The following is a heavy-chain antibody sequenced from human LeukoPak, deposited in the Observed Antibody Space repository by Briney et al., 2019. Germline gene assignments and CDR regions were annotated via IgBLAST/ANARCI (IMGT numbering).Heavy chain of an antibody. D-gene: IGHD5-24*01. CDR2: ISYDGSNK. Sequence: GGSLRLSCAASGFTFSSYGMHWVRQAPGKGLEWVAVISYDGSNKYYADSVKGRFTISRDNSKNTLYLQMNSLRAEDTAVYYCARDLEMEVAGYFDYWGQGTLVTVSS. CDR1: GFTFSSYG. J-gene: IGHJ4*02. V-gene: IGHV3-30*03. CDR3: ARDLEMEVAGYFDY.